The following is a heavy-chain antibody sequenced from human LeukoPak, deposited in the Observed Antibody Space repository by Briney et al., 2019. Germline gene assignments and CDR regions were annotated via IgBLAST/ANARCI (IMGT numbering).Heavy chain of an antibody. CDR1: GGSFSGYY. V-gene: IGHV4-34*01. D-gene: IGHD2-2*01. CDR2: FNHGGST. CDR3: ARGGVVVPAAMPYNWFDP. Sequence: PSETLSLTCAVYGGSFSGYYWGGFRRPPGKGREWMGEFNHGGSTNYTPSLKSRVTISVDTSKNQFSLKLSSVTAADTAVYYCARGGVVVPAAMPYNWFDPWGQGTLVTVSS. J-gene: IGHJ5*02.